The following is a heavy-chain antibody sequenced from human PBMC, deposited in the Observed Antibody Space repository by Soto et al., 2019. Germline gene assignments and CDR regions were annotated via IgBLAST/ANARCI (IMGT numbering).Heavy chain of an antibody. CDR1: GGSISSSSYY. V-gene: IGHV4-39*01. J-gene: IGHJ3*02. Sequence: QLQLQESGPGLVKPSETLSLTCTVSGGSISSSSYYWGWIRQPPGKGLEWIGSIYYSGSTYYNPSLKSRVTISVDTSKNQFSLKLSSVTAADTAVYYCARLGPISHDAFDIWGQGTMVTVSS. CDR2: IYYSGST. CDR3: ARLGPISHDAFDI.